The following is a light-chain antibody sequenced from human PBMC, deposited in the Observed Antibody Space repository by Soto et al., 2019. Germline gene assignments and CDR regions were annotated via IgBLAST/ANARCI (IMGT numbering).Light chain of an antibody. CDR1: QSVSSN. V-gene: IGKV3-15*01. Sequence: EIVMTQSPATLSVSPGERATLSCRASQSVSSNLAWYQQKPGQAPRLLIYGASSRATGIPVRFSGSGSGTEFTLPISSLQSEDFAVYYCQQYGLSPLTFGGGTKVDIK. CDR2: GAS. J-gene: IGKJ4*01. CDR3: QQYGLSPLT.